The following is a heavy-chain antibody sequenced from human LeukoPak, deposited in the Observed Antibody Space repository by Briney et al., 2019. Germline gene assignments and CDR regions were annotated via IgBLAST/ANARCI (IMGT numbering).Heavy chain of an antibody. CDR1: GFTFSNYW. CDR3: ARDHTTVGLLFDI. D-gene: IGHD4-23*01. CDR2: IKQDGSEK. V-gene: IGHV3-7*01. Sequence: GGSLRLSCAASGFTFSNYWMSWVRQAPGKGLEWVANIKQDGSEKYYVDSVKGRFTISRDNAKNSLYLQMNSLRAEDTAVYYCARDHTTVGLLFDIWGQGTMVTVSS. J-gene: IGHJ3*02.